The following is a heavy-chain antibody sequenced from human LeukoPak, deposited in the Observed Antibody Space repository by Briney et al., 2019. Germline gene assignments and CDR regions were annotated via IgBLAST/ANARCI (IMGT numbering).Heavy chain of an antibody. Sequence: PGGSLRLSCAASGFTFSSYAMSWVRQAPGKGLEWIGEIYHSGSTNYNPSLKSRVTISVDKSKNQFSLKLSSVTAADTAVYYCARSGGYGWDYWGQGAVVTVSS. CDR1: GFTFSSYAM. J-gene: IGHJ4*02. CDR2: IYHSGST. CDR3: ARSGGYGWDY. D-gene: IGHD5-12*01. V-gene: IGHV4-4*02.